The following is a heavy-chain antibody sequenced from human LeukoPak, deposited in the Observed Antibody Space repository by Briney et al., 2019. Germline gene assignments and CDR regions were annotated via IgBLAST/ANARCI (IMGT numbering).Heavy chain of an antibody. D-gene: IGHD2-2*01. Sequence: SETLSLTCTVSGGSISSSSYYWGWIRQPPGKGLEWIGSIYYSGSTYYNPSLKSRGTISVDTSKNQFSLKLSSVTAADTAVYYCARRKPDHCSSTSCYQARNWFDPWGQGTLVTVSS. CDR1: GGSISSSSYY. V-gene: IGHV4-39*01. CDR2: IYYSGST. J-gene: IGHJ5*02. CDR3: ARRKPDHCSSTSCYQARNWFDP.